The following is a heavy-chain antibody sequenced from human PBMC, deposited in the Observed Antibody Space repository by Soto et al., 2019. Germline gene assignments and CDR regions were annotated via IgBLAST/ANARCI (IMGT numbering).Heavy chain of an antibody. J-gene: IGHJ4*02. CDR1: GFTFDDYA. V-gene: IGHV3-9*01. CDR3: ARDNRGYSYGYDY. CDR2: ISWNSGSI. Sequence: EVQLVESGGGLVQPGRSLRLSCAASGFTFDDYAMHWVRQAPGKGLEWVSGISWNSGSIGYADSVKGRFTISRDNAKNPLYLQMNSLRAEDTALYYCARDNRGYSYGYDYWGQGTLVTVSS. D-gene: IGHD5-18*01.